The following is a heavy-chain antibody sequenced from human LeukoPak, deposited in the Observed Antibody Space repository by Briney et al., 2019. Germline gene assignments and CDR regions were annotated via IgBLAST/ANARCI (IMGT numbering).Heavy chain of an antibody. Sequence: TGGSLRLSCAASGFTFSSYSMNWVRQAPGKGLEWVANIKQDGSEKYYVDSVKGRFTISRDNAKNSLYLQMNSLRAEDTAVYYCAREGAAAGPYYYYYMDVWGKGTTVTVSS. CDR1: GFTFSSYS. V-gene: IGHV3-7*01. D-gene: IGHD6-13*01. CDR2: IKQDGSEK. J-gene: IGHJ6*03. CDR3: AREGAAAGPYYYYYMDV.